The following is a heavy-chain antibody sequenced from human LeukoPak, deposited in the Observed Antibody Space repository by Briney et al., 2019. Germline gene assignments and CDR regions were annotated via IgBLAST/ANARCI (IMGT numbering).Heavy chain of an antibody. CDR3: ARRDTAMVKYYFDY. CDR2: IYFTGNT. D-gene: IGHD5-18*01. CDR1: GGSINISRYY. V-gene: IGHV4-39*01. J-gene: IGHJ4*02. Sequence: SETLSLTCTVSGGSINISRYYWGWIRQPPGKGLEWIGSIYFTGNTYYNPSLKSRVTISVDTSKNQFSLRLSSVTAADTAVYYCARRDTAMVKYYFDYWGQGTLVTVSS.